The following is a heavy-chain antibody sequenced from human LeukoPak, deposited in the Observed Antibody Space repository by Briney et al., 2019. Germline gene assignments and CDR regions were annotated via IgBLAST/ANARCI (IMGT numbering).Heavy chain of an antibody. Sequence: PSETLSLTCTVSGGSISSGGYYWSWIRQHPGKGLEWIGYIYYSGSTYYNPSLKSRVTISVDTSKNQFSLKLSSVTAADTAVYYCARDIGLDGVDYWGQGTLVTVSS. D-gene: IGHD1-26*01. J-gene: IGHJ4*02. CDR1: GGSISSGGYY. CDR2: IYYSGST. CDR3: ARDIGLDGVDY. V-gene: IGHV4-31*03.